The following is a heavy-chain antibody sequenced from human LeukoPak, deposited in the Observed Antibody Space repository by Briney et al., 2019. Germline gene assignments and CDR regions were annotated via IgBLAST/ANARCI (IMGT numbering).Heavy chain of an antibody. V-gene: IGHV1-18*01. D-gene: IGHD1-26*01. CDR2: ISAYNGNT. CDR1: GYTFTSYG. Sequence: RASVKVSCKASGYTFTSYGISWVRQAPGQGLELMGWISAYNGNTNYAQKLQGRVTMTTDTSTSKAYMELRSLRTDGTGVYYCARVGESGSYPPMGYWGQGTLVTVSS. CDR3: ARVGESGSYPPMGY. J-gene: IGHJ4*02.